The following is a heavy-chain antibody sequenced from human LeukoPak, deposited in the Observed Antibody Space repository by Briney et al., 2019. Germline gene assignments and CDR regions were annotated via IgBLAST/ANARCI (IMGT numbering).Heavy chain of an antibody. V-gene: IGHV1-18*01. Sequence: ASVKVSCKASGGTFSSYAITWVRQAPGQGLEWMGWISVYNSNTKYAQKLQGRVTMTTETSASTAYMELRSLRSDDTAVYYCARDYSRGDPDYWGQGTLVTVSS. CDR1: GGTFSSYA. CDR3: ARDYSRGDPDY. J-gene: IGHJ4*02. D-gene: IGHD3-22*01. CDR2: ISVYNSNT.